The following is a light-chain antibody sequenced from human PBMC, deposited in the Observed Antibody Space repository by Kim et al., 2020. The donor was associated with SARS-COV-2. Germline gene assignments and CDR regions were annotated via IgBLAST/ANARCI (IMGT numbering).Light chain of an antibody. Sequence: QSITIPCTGGGSDIRDYNYVSWYQQHPGKAPKLMIFDVSHRPSGVSNRFSGSKSGNTASLTISGLQSEDEADYYCTSYMVSSSTRVFGTGTQLTVL. V-gene: IGLV2-14*03. CDR2: DVS. CDR1: GSDIRDYNY. CDR3: TSYMVSSSTRV. J-gene: IGLJ1*01.